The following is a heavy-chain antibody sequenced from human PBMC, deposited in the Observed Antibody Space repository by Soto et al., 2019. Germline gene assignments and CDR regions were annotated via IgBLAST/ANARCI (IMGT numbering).Heavy chain of an antibody. CDR1: GGNFSNYA. V-gene: IGHV1-69*01. CDR2: IIVLFGTT. CDR3: ARARGSSWYNWFDP. D-gene: IGHD6-19*01. Sequence: QVQLVQSGAEVRKPGSSVKVSCTASGGNFSNYAISWVRQAPGQGLEWMGGIIVLFGTTNYAQKFRGRLTVSADESTSTAYMELGRLSFDDTAIYYCARARGSSWYNWFDPWGQGTLVTVSS. J-gene: IGHJ5*02.